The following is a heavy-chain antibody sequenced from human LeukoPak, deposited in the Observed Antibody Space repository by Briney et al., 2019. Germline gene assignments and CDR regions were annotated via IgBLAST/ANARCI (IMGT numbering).Heavy chain of an antibody. CDR1: GITLSNYG. CDR3: AKRGVVIRVILVGFHKEAYYFDS. V-gene: IGHV3-23*01. CDR2: ISDSGGST. D-gene: IGHD3-22*01. Sequence: GGSLRLSCAVSGITLSNYGMSWVRQAPGKGLEWVAGISDSGGSTNYADSVKGRFTISRDNPKNTLYLQMSSLRAEDTAVYFCAKRGVVIRVILVGFHKEAYYFDSWGQGALVTVSS. J-gene: IGHJ4*02.